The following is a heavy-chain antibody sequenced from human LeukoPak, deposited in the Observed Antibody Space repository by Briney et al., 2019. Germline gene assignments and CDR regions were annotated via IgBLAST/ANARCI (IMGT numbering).Heavy chain of an antibody. V-gene: IGHV3-21*01. J-gene: IGHJ4*02. CDR1: GFTFSSYS. CDR2: ISSSSSCI. D-gene: IGHD3-22*01. CDR3: ARTYYYDSSGY. Sequence: GGSLRPSCAASGFTFSSYSMNWVRQAPGKGLEWVSSISSSSSCIYYADSVKGRFTISRDNAKNSLYLQMNSLRAEDTAVYYCARTYYYDSSGYWGQGTLVTVSS.